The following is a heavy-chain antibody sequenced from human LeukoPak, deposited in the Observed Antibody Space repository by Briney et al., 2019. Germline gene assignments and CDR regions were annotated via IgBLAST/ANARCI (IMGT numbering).Heavy chain of an antibody. CDR1: GFTFSSYG. V-gene: IGHV3-30*18. Sequence: PGGSLRLSCAASGFTFSSYGMHWVRQAPGKGLEWVAVISYDGSNKYYADSVKGRFTISRDNSKNTLYLQMNSLRAEDTALYYCAKGSSGYYNWFDPWGQGTLVTVSS. J-gene: IGHJ5*02. CDR3: AKGSSGYYNWFDP. D-gene: IGHD3-22*01. CDR2: ISYDGSNK.